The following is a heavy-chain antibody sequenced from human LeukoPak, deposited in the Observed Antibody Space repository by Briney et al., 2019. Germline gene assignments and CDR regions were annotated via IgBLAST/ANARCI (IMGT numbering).Heavy chain of an antibody. CDR1: GGSISTSRYS. D-gene: IGHD2-2*01. CDR2: ILYSGTT. Sequence: SETLSLTCTVSGGSISTSRYSWGWIRQPPGKGLEWIGNILYSGTTYYNPSLKSRVTISVDTSRNQFSLKLSSVTAADTAVYYCARAPDCSSTSCYDVYFDYWGQGTLVTVSS. V-gene: IGHV4-39*01. J-gene: IGHJ4*02. CDR3: ARAPDCSSTSCYDVYFDY.